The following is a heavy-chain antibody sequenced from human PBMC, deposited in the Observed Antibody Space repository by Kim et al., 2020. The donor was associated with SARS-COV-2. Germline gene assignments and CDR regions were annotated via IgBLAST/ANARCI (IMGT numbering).Heavy chain of an antibody. CDR1: GFTFSSYW. D-gene: IGHD3-22*01. J-gene: IGHJ1*01. CDR2: IIGDGRRI. CDR3: ARMAYYDSSGYYGYFQH. Sequence: GGSLRLSCAASGFTFSSYWMNWVRQAPGKGLEWVSRIIGDGRRIDYADSVKGRFTISRDNAENTVYLQMNSLRDEDTAVYYCARMAYYDSSGYYGYFQHWGRGTRLTVSS. V-gene: IGHV3-74*01.